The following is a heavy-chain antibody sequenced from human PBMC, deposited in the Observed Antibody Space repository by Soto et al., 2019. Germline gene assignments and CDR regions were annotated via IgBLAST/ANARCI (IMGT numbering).Heavy chain of an antibody. D-gene: IGHD4-4*01. J-gene: IGHJ6*02. V-gene: IGHV4-34*01. Sequence: SETLSLTCAVYGGSFSGYYWSWIRQPPGKGLEWIGEINHSGSTNYNPSLKSRVTISVDTSKNQFSLKLSSVTAADTAVYYCARGNRQLQPPAAAYYYYGMDVWGQGTTVTVSS. CDR3: ARGNRQLQPPAAAYYYYGMDV. CDR2: INHSGST. CDR1: GGSFSGYY.